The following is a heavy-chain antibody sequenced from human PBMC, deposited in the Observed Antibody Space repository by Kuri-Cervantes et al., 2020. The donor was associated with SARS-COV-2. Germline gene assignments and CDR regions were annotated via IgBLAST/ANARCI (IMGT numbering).Heavy chain of an antibody. V-gene: IGHV3-30*18. CDR3: AKEYSGSWGYGH. D-gene: IGHD1-26*01. CDR1: GFTFSSYG. J-gene: IGHJ4*02. Sequence: GGSLRLSCAASGFTFSSYGMHWVRQAPGKGLEWVAVISYDGSNKYYADSVKGRFTISRDNSKNTLYLQMNSLRAEDTAVYYCAKEYSGSWGYGHWGQGTLVTVSS. CDR2: ISYDGSNK.